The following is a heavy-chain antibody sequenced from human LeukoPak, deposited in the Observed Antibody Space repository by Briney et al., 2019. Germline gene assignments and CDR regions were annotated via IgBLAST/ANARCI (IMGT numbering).Heavy chain of an antibody. J-gene: IGHJ6*02. CDR2: MSFDGTHK. CDR3: ARCSGYGMDV. V-gene: IGHV3-30-3*01. CDR1: GFTFSRYA. D-gene: IGHD3-10*02. Sequence: AGGSLRLSCAASGFTFSRYAMHWVRQAPGKGLEWVAVMSFDGTHKYYADSVKGRFTISRDNFKNTLYLQMNSLRAEDTAVFYCARCSGYGMDVWGQGTTVTVSS.